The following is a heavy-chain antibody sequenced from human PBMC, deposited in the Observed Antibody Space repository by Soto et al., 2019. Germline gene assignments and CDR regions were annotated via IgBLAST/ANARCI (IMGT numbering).Heavy chain of an antibody. D-gene: IGHD6-25*01. CDR3: SRIGRGDPSDLDP. Sequence: ASVKVSCKASGYIFTSYYLHWVRQAPGQGLEWMGWINPFDGSRMFAQSFQDRVTMSRDTSTSTVYMELSGLRSEDTAVYYCSRIGRGDPSDLDPWGPGSLVTVS. CDR2: INPFDGSR. CDR1: GYIFTSYY. V-gene: IGHV1-46*03. J-gene: IGHJ5*02.